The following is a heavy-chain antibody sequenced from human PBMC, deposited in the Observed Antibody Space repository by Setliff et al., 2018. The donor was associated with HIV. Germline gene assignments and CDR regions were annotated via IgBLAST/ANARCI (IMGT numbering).Heavy chain of an antibody. D-gene: IGHD6-13*01. CDR3: ARGGTAAAGYLDN. CDR2: ISHSGTT. J-gene: IGHJ4*02. V-gene: IGHV4-34*01. CDR1: GGSFSEYY. Sequence: SETLSLTCAVYGGSFSEYYWSWVRQPPGKGLEWLGEISHSGTTNYNPSLKSRLTILVDTSKKQFSVKLSSVTAADTTVYYCARGGTAAAGYLDNWGQGTPVTVSS.